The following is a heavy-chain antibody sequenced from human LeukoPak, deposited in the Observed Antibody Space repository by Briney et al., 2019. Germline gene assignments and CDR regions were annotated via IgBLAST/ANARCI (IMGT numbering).Heavy chain of an antibody. V-gene: IGHV1-3*01. CDR3: AREWLSSGDSHYSH. J-gene: IGHJ4*02. CDR1: GYTFSNYA. CDR2: INSGNGNT. D-gene: IGHD2-15*01. Sequence: ASVKVSCKASGYTFSNYAIHWVRQAPGQRLEWMGWINSGNGNTKYSQEFQSRFAITRDTSAGTAYMDLSSLRPDDTAVYFCAREWLSSGDSHYSHWGQGTLVTVSS.